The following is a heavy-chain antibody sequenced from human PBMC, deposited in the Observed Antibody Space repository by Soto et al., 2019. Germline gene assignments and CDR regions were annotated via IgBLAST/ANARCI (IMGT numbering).Heavy chain of an antibody. J-gene: IGHJ4*02. V-gene: IGHV4-59*08. CDR3: ARMPHTYGYSGFDY. Sequence: QVQLQESGPGLVKPSETLSLTCTVSGGSVSGYSWTWIRQPPGRGLEWIGYSYYSGSTRYNPSLKSRVTVSVDTSKNQFSLKLNSVTAADTGGYYCARMPHTYGYSGFDYWGQGTLVSVAS. CDR2: SYYSGST. CDR1: GGSVSGYS. D-gene: IGHD5-18*01.